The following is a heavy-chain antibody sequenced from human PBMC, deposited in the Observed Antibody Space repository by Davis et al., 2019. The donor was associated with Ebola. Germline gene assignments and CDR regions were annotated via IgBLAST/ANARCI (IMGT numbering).Heavy chain of an antibody. CDR3: SRVGGYGDYGAYDY. CDR2: ISAYNGNT. Sequence: AASVKVSCKASGYTFTSYGISWVRQAPGQGLEWMGWISAYNGNTNYAQKFQGRVTITRDTSASTAYMELSSLRSEDTAIYFCSRVGGYGDYGAYDYWGQGTLVTVSS. V-gene: IGHV1-18*01. D-gene: IGHD4-17*01. J-gene: IGHJ4*02. CDR1: GYTFTSYG.